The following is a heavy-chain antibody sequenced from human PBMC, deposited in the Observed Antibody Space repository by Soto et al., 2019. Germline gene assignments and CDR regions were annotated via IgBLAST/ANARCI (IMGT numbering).Heavy chain of an antibody. CDR3: ARVHVMVVAGSTFDY. CDR1: GYSISSASY. D-gene: IGHD6-19*01. Sequence: SATLSLTCTVSGYSISSASYWAWIRQPPGKGPEWIASIYHGVTTFYNPSLKSRITISVDTSNNQFSLKLTSVTAADTAVYYCARVHVMVVAGSTFDYWGHGTLVTVS. J-gene: IGHJ4*01. CDR2: IYHGVTT. V-gene: IGHV4-38-2*02.